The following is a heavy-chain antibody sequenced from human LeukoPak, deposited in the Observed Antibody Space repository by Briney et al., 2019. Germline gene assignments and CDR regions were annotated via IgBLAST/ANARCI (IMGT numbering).Heavy chain of an antibody. CDR1: GFTVSSNS. J-gene: IGHJ5*02. D-gene: IGHD6-19*01. V-gene: IGHV3-53*01. CDR3: ARDPSSGWYLKGWFDP. CDR2: IYSDNT. Sequence: GGSLRLSCTVSGFTVSSNSMSWVRQAPGKGLEWVSFIYSDNTHYSDSVKGRFTISRDNSKNTLYLQMNSLRAEDTAVYYCARDPSSGWYLKGWFDPWGQGTLVTVSS.